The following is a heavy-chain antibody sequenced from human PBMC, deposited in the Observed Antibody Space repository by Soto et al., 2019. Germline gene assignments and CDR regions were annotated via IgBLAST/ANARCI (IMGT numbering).Heavy chain of an antibody. V-gene: IGHV1-18*01. Sequence: GASVKVSCKASGYTFTSYGISWVRQAPGQGLEWMGWISAYNGNTNYAQKLQGRVTMTTDTATSTAYMELRSLRSDDTAVYYCARDRTNKYYDFWSGKRYDAFDIWGQGTMVTVSS. D-gene: IGHD3-3*01. CDR3: ARDRTNKYYDFWSGKRYDAFDI. J-gene: IGHJ3*02. CDR1: GYTFTSYG. CDR2: ISAYNGNT.